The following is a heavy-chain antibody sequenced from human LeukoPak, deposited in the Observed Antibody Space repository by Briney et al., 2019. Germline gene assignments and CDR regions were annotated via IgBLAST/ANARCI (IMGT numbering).Heavy chain of an antibody. D-gene: IGHD3-9*01. V-gene: IGHV3-30*02. Sequence: PGGPLRLSCAASGSTFSTYGMHCVRQAPGKGLEWVAFIRYDGTNTYYADHVEGRFTISRDNSKNTLYLQMNSLRAEDTALYYCAKDQCISAPRGYDNYPPYWGQGTLVTVSS. CDR2: IRYDGTNT. CDR1: GSTFSTYG. J-gene: IGHJ4*02. CDR3: AKDQCISAPRGYDNYPPY.